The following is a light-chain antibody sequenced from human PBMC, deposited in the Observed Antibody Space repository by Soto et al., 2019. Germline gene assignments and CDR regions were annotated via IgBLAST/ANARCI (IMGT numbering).Light chain of an antibody. CDR2: VTS. CDR1: QGVSSY. CDR3: QQHNSYPLT. J-gene: IGKJ4*01. V-gene: IGKV1-9*01. Sequence: IQLTQSPSSLSASVGDRVTITCRASQGVSSYLAWYQQKPGKAPNLLIYVTSTLQSGVPSRFRGSGSGTDFTLTISSLQPEDFATYYCQQHNSYPLTFGGGTKVEIK.